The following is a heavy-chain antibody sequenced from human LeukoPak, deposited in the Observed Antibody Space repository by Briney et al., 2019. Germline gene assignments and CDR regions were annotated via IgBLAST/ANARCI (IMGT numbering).Heavy chain of an antibody. J-gene: IGHJ3*01. V-gene: IGHV4-38-2*02. CDR1: GYSISSGYY. Sequence: SETLSLTCTVSGYSISSGYYWGWIRQPPGKGLEWIGEIYHSGSTNYNPSLKSRVTISVDTSKNQFSLKLSSVTAADTAVYYCAREGGSVWGQGTMVTVSS. CDR2: IYHSGST. D-gene: IGHD3-16*01. CDR3: AREGGSV.